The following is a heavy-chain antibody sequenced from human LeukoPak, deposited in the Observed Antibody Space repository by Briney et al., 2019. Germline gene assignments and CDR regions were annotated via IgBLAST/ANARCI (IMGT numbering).Heavy chain of an antibody. J-gene: IGHJ4*02. Sequence: SETLSLTCAVYGGSFRGYYWSWIRQPPGKGLEWIGEINHSGSTNYNPSLKSRVTISVDTSKNQFSLKLSSVTAADTAVYSCARGRYGDYERYFHYWGRGTLVTVSS. V-gene: IGHV4-34*01. D-gene: IGHD4-17*01. CDR2: INHSGST. CDR1: GGSFRGYY. CDR3: ARGRYGDYERYFHY.